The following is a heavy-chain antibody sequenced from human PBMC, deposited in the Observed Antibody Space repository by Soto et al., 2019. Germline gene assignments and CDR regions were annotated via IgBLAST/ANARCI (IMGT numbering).Heavy chain of an antibody. CDR2: IIPMFGTP. D-gene: IGHD5-18*01. CDR3: ARGDERTAMEIGDNYGLDV. Sequence: QVHLVQSGAEVKKAGSSVKVSCKASGAAFSIYPITWVRQAPGQGLEWMGGIIPMFGTPNYAQKFQGRVTITADESTSTAYMEVSSLRSEDTAVYYCARGDERTAMEIGDNYGLDVWGQGTTVTVSS. CDR1: GAAFSIYP. V-gene: IGHV1-69*01. J-gene: IGHJ6*02.